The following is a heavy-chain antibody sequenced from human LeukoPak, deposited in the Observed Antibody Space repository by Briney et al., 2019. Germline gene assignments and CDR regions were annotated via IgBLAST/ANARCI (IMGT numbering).Heavy chain of an antibody. J-gene: IGHJ4*01. V-gene: IGHV3-30*18. CDR2: ISYDGSNK. CDR3: AKDPSRRAYFDWFFDY. D-gene: IGHD3-9*01. Sequence: GRSLRLSCAASGFTFSSYGMHWVRQAPGKGLERVAVISYDGSNKYYADSVKGRFTISRDNSKNTLYLQMNSLRAEDTAVYYCAKDPSRRAYFDWFFDYWGXXTLXTXSS. CDR1: GFTFSSYG.